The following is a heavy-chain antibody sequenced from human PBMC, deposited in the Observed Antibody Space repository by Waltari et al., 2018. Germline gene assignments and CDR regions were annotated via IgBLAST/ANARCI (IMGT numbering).Heavy chain of an antibody. CDR2: IKQDGSEK. CDR1: GFTFSSYW. D-gene: IGHD1-7*01. CDR3: ARLITGTIFSLDWYFDL. J-gene: IGHJ2*01. V-gene: IGHV3-7*01. Sequence: EVQLVESGGGLVQPGGSLRLSCAASGFTFSSYWMSWVRQAPGKGLEWVANIKQDGSEKYYVDSVKGRFTISRDNAKNSLYLQMNSLRAEDTAVYYCARLITGTIFSLDWYFDLWGRGTLSLSPQ.